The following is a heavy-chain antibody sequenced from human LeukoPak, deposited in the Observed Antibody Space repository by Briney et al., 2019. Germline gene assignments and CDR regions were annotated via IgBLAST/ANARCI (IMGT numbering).Heavy chain of an antibody. V-gene: IGHV4-59*01. CDR2: IYYSGST. CDR1: GGSISSYY. J-gene: IGHJ4*02. Sequence: SETLSLTCTVSGGSISSYYWSWIRQPPGKGLEWIGYIYYSGSTNYNPSLKSRVTISVDTSKNQFSLKLSSVTAADTAVYYCARVPRGYSSGWYLGYFDYWGQGTLVTVSS. D-gene: IGHD6-19*01. CDR3: ARVPRGYSSGWYLGYFDY.